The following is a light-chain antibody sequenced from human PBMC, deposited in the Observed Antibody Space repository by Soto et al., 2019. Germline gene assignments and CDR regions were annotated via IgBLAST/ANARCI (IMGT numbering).Light chain of an antibody. CDR2: GAS. CDR1: QSISSW. Sequence: DIPMTQSPSTLSASVGDRVTITCRASQSISSWLAWYQQKPGKAPKLLIYGASSLESGVPSRFSGSGSGTEFTLTISSLQPDDFATYYCQQYNSYSYTFGQGTKLEIK. J-gene: IGKJ2*01. V-gene: IGKV1-5*01. CDR3: QQYNSYSYT.